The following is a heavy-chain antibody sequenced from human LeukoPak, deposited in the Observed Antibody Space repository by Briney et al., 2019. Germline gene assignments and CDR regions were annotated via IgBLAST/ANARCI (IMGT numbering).Heavy chain of an antibody. V-gene: IGHV3-30*18. D-gene: IGHD5-18*01. Sequence: GGSLRLSCAASGFTFSSYGMHWVRQAPGKGLEWVAVISYDGSNKYYADSVKGRFTISRDNSKNTLYLQMNSLRAEDTAVYYCAKDPSDGYSALRRSGYFDYWGQGTLVTVSS. J-gene: IGHJ4*02. CDR1: GFTFSSYG. CDR2: ISYDGSNK. CDR3: AKDPSDGYSALRRSGYFDY.